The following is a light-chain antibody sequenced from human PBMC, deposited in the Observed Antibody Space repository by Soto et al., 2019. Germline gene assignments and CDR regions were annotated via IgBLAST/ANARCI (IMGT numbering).Light chain of an antibody. J-gene: IGKJ1*01. CDR3: QETYSSPWT. CDR2: AAS. Sequence: DIQMTQSPSSLSASIGDRVTITCRASQTISTYLSWYQQQSGKAPKLLIYAASTLQSGVHSGFSGSGSVTDITLTISSLPPEDFAIYCCQETYSSPWTFGQGTTVEIK. V-gene: IGKV1-39*01. CDR1: QTISTY.